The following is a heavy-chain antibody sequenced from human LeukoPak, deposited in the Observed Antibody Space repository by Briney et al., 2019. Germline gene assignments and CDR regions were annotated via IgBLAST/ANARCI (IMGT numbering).Heavy chain of an antibody. Sequence: GGSLRLSCAASGFTFSSYSMNWVRQAAGKGLEWVSSISSSSSYIYYADSVKGRFTISRDNAKNSLYLQMNSLRAEDTAVYYCARAYYYDSSGYPPLDAFDIWGQGTMVTVSS. CDR2: ISSSSSYI. CDR1: GFTFSSYS. D-gene: IGHD3-22*01. J-gene: IGHJ3*02. CDR3: ARAYYYDSSGYPPLDAFDI. V-gene: IGHV3-21*01.